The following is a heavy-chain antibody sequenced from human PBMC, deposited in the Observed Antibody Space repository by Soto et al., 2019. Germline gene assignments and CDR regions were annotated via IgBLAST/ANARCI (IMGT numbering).Heavy chain of an antibody. Sequence: QVQLVQSGAEVKKPGSSVKVSCKASGGAFSDYAFSWVLQVPGQGLEWLGGIMPIFRAPDYAQKFQGRVTITADEFTRTAYMEMNSLRSEDTDVYYCASWLKGPDIGNYYYGMDVWGQGTTVTVS. CDR1: GGAFSDYA. CDR2: IMPIFRAP. J-gene: IGHJ6*02. V-gene: IGHV1-69*12. CDR3: ASWLKGPDIGNYYYGMDV. D-gene: IGHD2-15*01.